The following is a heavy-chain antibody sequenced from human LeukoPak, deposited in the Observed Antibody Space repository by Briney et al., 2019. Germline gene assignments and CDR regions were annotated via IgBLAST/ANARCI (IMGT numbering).Heavy chain of an antibody. CDR1: GFTFSSYG. Sequence: PGWSLRLSCAASGFTFSSYGMHWVRQAPGKGLEWVAVISSDGSKKYHADSVQGRFTISRVNYKNTLYLQVNSLRAEDTAVYYCAKDGIAHYDFWSGFPTVGNWFDPWGQGTLVTVSS. CDR3: AKDGIAHYDFWSGFPTVGNWFDP. V-gene: IGHV3-30*18. D-gene: IGHD3-3*01. J-gene: IGHJ5*02. CDR2: ISSDGSKK.